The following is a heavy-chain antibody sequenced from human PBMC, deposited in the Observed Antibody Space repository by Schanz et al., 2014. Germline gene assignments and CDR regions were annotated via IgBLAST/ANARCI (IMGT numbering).Heavy chain of an antibody. J-gene: IGHJ6*02. Sequence: QVQLVQSGVEVKRPGASVKVSCEASGYTFTSYYIHWFRQAPGQGLEWMGLINPSGGSTSYAQKFQGRVTMTRDTSTSTVYMELSSLRSEDTAVYYCVRDAGWAFGDYHGMDVWGQGTSVTVSS. CDR2: INPSGGST. CDR1: GYTFTSYY. V-gene: IGHV1-46*01. D-gene: IGHD3-10*01. CDR3: VRDAGWAFGDYHGMDV.